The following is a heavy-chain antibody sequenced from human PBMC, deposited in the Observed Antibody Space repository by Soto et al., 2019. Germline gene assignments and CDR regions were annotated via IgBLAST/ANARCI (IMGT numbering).Heavy chain of an antibody. CDR3: ARDKGKYYDSSGYHAFDI. D-gene: IGHD3-22*01. CDR2: ISAYNGNT. J-gene: IGHJ3*02. V-gene: IGHV1-18*04. CDR1: GYTFTIYG. Sequence: ASVNVSCKASGYTFTIYGISWVRQAPGQGLEWMGWISAYNGNTKYEQKLQGRVTMTTDTSTSTAYMELRSLRSDDTAVYYCARDKGKYYDSSGYHAFDIWGQGTMVTVSS.